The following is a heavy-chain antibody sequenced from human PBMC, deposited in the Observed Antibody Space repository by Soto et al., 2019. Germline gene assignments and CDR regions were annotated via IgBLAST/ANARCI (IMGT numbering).Heavy chain of an antibody. J-gene: IGHJ6*02. CDR2: MSSRGSYI. CDR3: ARDLGDYGDYLYYHYAMDV. D-gene: IGHD4-17*01. Sequence: VGSLRLSCVASGFDFDSYTIHCFLQAPVKVLEWVSFMSSRGSYIFYADSVKGRFTISRDNAKSILYLQMNSLRAEDTAVYYCARDLGDYGDYLYYHYAMDVWGQGTTVTVS. V-gene: IGHV3-21*06. CDR1: GFDFDSYT.